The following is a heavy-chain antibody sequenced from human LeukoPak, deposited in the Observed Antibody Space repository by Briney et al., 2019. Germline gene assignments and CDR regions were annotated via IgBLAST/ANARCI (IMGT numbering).Heavy chain of an antibody. CDR1: GGTFSSYA. D-gene: IGHD6-13*01. Sequence: SVKVSCKASGGTFSSYAISWVRQAPGQGLEWMGGIIPIFGTANYAQKFQGRVTITTDESTSTAYMELSSLRSEDTAVYYCASQIIAAGNWFDPWGQGTLVTVSS. J-gene: IGHJ5*02. CDR2: IIPIFGTA. CDR3: ASQIIAAGNWFDP. V-gene: IGHV1-69*05.